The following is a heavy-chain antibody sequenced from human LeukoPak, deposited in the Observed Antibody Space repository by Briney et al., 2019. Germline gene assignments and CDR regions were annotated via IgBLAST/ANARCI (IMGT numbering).Heavy chain of an antibody. CDR1: GFTFSNYC. V-gene: IGHV3-7*01. D-gene: IGHD5-12*01. J-gene: IGHJ4*02. Sequence: GSLRLSCAASGFTFSNYCMTWVRQAPGKGLEWVAHINQDGSKEYYMDSVKARFTISRDNAKNSLSLQMNSLRAEDTAVYYCVRDGGVSGYDLLDYWGQGTLVTVSS. CDR2: INQDGSKE. CDR3: VRDGGVSGYDLLDY.